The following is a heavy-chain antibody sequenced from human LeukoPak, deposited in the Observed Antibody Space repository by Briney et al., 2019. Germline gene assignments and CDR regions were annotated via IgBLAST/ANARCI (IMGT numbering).Heavy chain of an antibody. CDR1: GFTFSSYW. Sequence: GGSLRLSCAASGFTFSSYWMSWVRQAPGKGLEWVANIKQDGSEKYYVDSVKGRFTISRDNSKNTLFLQMNSLRAEDTALHYCAKGISRYCSGGTCYFDYWGQGTLVTVSS. D-gene: IGHD2-15*01. J-gene: IGHJ4*02. CDR2: IKQDGSEK. V-gene: IGHV3-7*03. CDR3: AKGISRYCSGGTCYFDY.